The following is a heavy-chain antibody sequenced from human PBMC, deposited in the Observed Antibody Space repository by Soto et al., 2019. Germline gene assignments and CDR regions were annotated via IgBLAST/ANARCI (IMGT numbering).Heavy chain of an antibody. CDR2: ISGYNGDT. CDR3: AKNGQPPYYYYGLDV. CDR1: GYTFTRYG. J-gene: IGHJ6*02. Sequence: QGHLVQSGAEVKKPGTSVKVSCKASGYTFTRYGISWVRQAPGQGLEWMGWISGYNGDTNYAQNLQGRVTMTIDTSTRTAYMDLRSLTSDDTAVYYCAKNGQPPYYYYGLDVWGQGTTVTVSS. D-gene: IGHD2-8*01. V-gene: IGHV1-18*01.